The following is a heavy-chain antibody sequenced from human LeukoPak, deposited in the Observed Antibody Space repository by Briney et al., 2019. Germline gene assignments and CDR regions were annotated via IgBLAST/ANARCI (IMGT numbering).Heavy chain of an antibody. CDR1: GFTFSSYS. CDR2: ISGSGGST. D-gene: IGHD6-19*01. V-gene: IGHV3-23*01. J-gene: IGHJ4*02. Sequence: GGSLRLSCAASGFTFSSYSMNWVRQAPGKGLEWVSAISGSGGSTYYADSVKGRFTISRDNSKNTLYLQMNSLRAEDTAVYYCSGSGWTYYFDYWGQGTLVTVSS. CDR3: SGSGWTYYFDY.